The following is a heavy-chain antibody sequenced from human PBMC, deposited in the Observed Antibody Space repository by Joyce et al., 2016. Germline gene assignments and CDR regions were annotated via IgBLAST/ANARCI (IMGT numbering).Heavy chain of an antibody. J-gene: IGHJ6*02. CDR3: ARGVAARKGRIWPYFPCQYSPDV. D-gene: IGHD2/OR15-2a*01. CDR2: MTPAVTA. V-gene: IGHV4-34*02. CDR1: GGSFSGYH. Sequence: QVQLQQGGANFLKPSETLTLTCEVSGGSFSGYHWTWIRQPPGKGLGWIGEMTPAVTADYSPSLKSRITMSIDTSKNKFSLMVTYVIAADTGLYYCARGVAARKGRIWPYFPCQYSPDVWGQGTAVTVSS.